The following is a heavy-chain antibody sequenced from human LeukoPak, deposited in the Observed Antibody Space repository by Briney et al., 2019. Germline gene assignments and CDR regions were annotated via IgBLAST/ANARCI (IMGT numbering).Heavy chain of an antibody. Sequence: ASVTVSCKASGGTFSSYAISWVRQAPGQGLEWMGGIIPIFGTANYAQKFQGRVTITTDESTSTAYMELSSLRSEDTAVYYCAREAPRGYYYDSSGFAFDIWGQGTMVTVSS. D-gene: IGHD3-22*01. J-gene: IGHJ3*02. V-gene: IGHV1-69*05. CDR2: IIPIFGTA. CDR1: GGTFSSYA. CDR3: AREAPRGYYYDSSGFAFDI.